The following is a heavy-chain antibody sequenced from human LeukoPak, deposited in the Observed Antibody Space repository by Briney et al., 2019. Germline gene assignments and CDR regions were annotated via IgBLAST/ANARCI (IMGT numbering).Heavy chain of an antibody. CDR2: TSYDGSNK. CDR1: GFTFSSYT. D-gene: IGHD3-10*01. Sequence: GRSLRLSCAASGFTFSSYTMVWVRQAPGKGLEWVAVTSYDGSNKYYADSVKGRFTISRDNSNNTLYLQMNSLRAEDTAVCYCARDWGVDSWGQGTLVTVSS. J-gene: IGHJ4*02. CDR3: ARDWGVDS. V-gene: IGHV3-30*03.